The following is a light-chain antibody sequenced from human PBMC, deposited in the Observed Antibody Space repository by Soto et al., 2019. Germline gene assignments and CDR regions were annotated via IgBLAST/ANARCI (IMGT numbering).Light chain of an antibody. CDR2: DAF. J-gene: IGKJ1*01. Sequence: DIQMTQSPSTLSAFVGDRVTITCRASQTISSWLAWYQQKPGKAPKLLIYDAFSLQSGVPSRLSGSGSGTEFTLTISSLQPDDFATYYCQQYNGNSQTFGQGTKVDIK. CDR3: QQYNGNSQT. CDR1: QTISSW. V-gene: IGKV1-5*01.